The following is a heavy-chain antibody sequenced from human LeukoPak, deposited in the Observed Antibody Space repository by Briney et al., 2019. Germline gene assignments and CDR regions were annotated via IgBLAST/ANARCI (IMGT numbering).Heavy chain of an antibody. J-gene: IGHJ4*02. Sequence: SGTLSLTCAVSGGSFNSNNWWSWVRQSPEKGLEWIGEIYHSGSTNYNPSLKSRITISLDKSKNQFSLNLYSVTAGDTAVYYCATYFPESSGYRFEYWGQGTLVTVSP. CDR1: GGSFNSNNW. D-gene: IGHD3-22*01. CDR3: ATYFPESSGYRFEY. CDR2: IYHSGST. V-gene: IGHV4-4*02.